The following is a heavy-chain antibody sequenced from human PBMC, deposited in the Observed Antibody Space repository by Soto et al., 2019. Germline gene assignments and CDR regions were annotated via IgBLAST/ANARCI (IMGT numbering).Heavy chain of an antibody. CDR1: DYSFTSYW. V-gene: IGHV5-51*01. D-gene: IGHD3-3*01. CDR3: ARGGVSPRTFDY. Sequence: EVQLVQSGAEVKKSGESLKISCKASDYSFTSYWVGWVRQTPGQGLELMGIIYPGDSDTRYSPSFRGQVTISADKSITTAYLQWSSLKASDTAIYYCARGGVSPRTFDYWGQGTLVTVSS. CDR2: IYPGDSDT. J-gene: IGHJ4*02.